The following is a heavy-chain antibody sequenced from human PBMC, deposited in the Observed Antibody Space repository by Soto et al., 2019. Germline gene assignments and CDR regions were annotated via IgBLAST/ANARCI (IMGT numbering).Heavy chain of an antibody. CDR1: GGSISSGDYY. CDR2: IYYSGST. V-gene: IGHV4-30-4*01. CDR3: ARARGARYFDS. D-gene: IGHD2-15*01. J-gene: IGHJ4*02. Sequence: PSETLSLTCTVSGGSISSGDYYWSWIRQPPGKGLEWIGYIYYSGSTYYNPSLKSRVTISVDTSKNQFSLKLSSVTAADTAVYYCARARGARYFDSWGQGTLVTVSS.